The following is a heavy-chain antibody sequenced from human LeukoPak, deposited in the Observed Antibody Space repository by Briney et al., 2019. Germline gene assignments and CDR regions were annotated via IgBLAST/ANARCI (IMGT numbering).Heavy chain of an antibody. CDR2: INHSGST. D-gene: IGHD5-18*01. Sequence: SETLSLTCAVYGGSFSGYYWSWIRQPPGKGLEWIGEINHSGSTNYNPSLKSRVTISVDTSKNQFSLKLSSVTAADTAVYYCARVVYTAMAPFDYWGQGTLVTVSS. CDR1: GGSFSGYY. CDR3: ARVVYTAMAPFDY. J-gene: IGHJ4*02. V-gene: IGHV4-34*01.